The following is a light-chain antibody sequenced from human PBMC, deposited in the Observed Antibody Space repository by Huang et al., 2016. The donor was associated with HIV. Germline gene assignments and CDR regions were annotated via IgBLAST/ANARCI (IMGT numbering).Light chain of an antibody. V-gene: IGKV3-20*01. Sequence: EIVLTQSPGTLSLSPGERATLSCRASQSVDNSFLAWYQQKPGQAPRLLIYAASSRATGIPDRFSGSGSGTDVTLTISRLEPGDFAVYYCQQYGSPPVFTFGPGTKVDIK. CDR1: QSVDNSF. J-gene: IGKJ3*01. CDR3: QQYGSPPVFT. CDR2: AAS.